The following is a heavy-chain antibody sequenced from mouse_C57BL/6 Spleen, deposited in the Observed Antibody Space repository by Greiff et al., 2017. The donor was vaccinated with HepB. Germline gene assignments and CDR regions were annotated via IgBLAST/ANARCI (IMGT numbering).Heavy chain of an antibody. D-gene: IGHD2-4*01. CDR1: GFTFSSYA. CDR3: ARDTDYDYPFAY. Sequence: DVQLVESGGGLVKPGGSLKLSCAASGFTFSSYAMSWVRQTPEKRLEWVATISDGGSYTYYPDNVKGRFTISRDNAKNNLYLQMSHLKSEDTAMYYCARDTDYDYPFAYWGQGTLVTVSA. CDR2: ISDGGSYT. V-gene: IGHV5-4*01. J-gene: IGHJ3*01.